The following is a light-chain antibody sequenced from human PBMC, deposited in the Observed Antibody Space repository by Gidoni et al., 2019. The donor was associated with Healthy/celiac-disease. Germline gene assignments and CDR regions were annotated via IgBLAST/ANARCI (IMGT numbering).Light chain of an antibody. CDR1: QSVSSSY. CDR3: QQDGSSPLT. J-gene: IGKJ1*01. V-gene: IGKV3-20*01. Sequence: DIVFTQSPGTLSLSPGESATLSCRASQSVSSSYLAWYQQKPGQAPRLLIYGASSRATGIPDRFSGSGSGTDFTLNISRLEPEDFAVYYCQQDGSSPLTFGQGTKVEIK. CDR2: GAS.